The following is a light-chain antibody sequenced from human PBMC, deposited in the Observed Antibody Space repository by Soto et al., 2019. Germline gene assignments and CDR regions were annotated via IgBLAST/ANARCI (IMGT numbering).Light chain of an antibody. CDR3: QQYNSYSWT. CDR2: DAS. V-gene: IGKV1-5*01. Sequence: DIQMTQAPSTRSASVGDRVTIRSRASQSISSWLAWYQQKPGKAPKLLIYDASSLESGVPSRFSGSGSVTEFTLPISSLQPDDFATYYCQQYNSYSWTFGQGTKVDIK. CDR1: QSISSW. J-gene: IGKJ1*01.